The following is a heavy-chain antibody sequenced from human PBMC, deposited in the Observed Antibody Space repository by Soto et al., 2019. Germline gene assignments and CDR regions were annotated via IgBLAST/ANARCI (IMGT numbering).Heavy chain of an antibody. V-gene: IGHV4-34*01. CDR3: ARVPFSSGYYFDY. Sequence: SDTQALTCAVYGVSFIGYCWRWIREPPGKGLEWIGEINHNGSTNYNPSLKSRVTISVDTSKNQFSLKLSSVTAADTAVYYCARVPFSSGYYFDYWGQGTLVTVSS. CDR2: INHNGST. CDR1: GVSFIGYC. D-gene: IGHD3-22*01. J-gene: IGHJ4*02.